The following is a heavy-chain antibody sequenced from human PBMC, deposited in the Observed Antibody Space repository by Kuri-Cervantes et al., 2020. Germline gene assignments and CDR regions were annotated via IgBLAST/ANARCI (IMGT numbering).Heavy chain of an antibody. CDR1: GFTFSTYW. CDR3: AKDRRDGYNYDALDI. J-gene: IGHJ3*02. Sequence: GESLKISCAASGFTFSTYWMSWVRQAPGKGLEWVANMNEDGSQKYYVDSVKGRFTISRDNAKNSLYLQMNSLRAEDTALYYCAKDRRDGYNYDALDIWGQGTMVTVSS. CDR2: MNEDGSQK. V-gene: IGHV3-7*03. D-gene: IGHD5-24*01.